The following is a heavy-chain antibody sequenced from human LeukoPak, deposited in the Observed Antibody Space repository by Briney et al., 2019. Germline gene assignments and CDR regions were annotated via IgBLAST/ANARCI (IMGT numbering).Heavy chain of an antibody. CDR1: GFTFSSYD. J-gene: IGHJ4*02. CDR3: ARGLLVRGVPRTEFDY. CDR2: IGTVGDT. D-gene: IGHD3-10*01. Sequence: SGGSLRLSCAASGFTFSSYDMHWVRQATGKGLEWVSAIGTVGDTYYPGSVKGRFTISRENAKNSLYLQMNSLRAGDTAVYYCARGLLVRGVPRTEFDYWGQGTLVTVSS. V-gene: IGHV3-13*01.